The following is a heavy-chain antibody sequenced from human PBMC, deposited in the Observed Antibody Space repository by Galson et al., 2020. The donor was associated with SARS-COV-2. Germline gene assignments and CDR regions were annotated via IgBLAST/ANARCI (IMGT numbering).Heavy chain of an antibody. D-gene: IGHD3-10*01. Sequence: SETLSLTCTVSGGSISSYYWSWIRQPPGKGLEWIGYIYYSGSTNYNPSLKSRVTISVDTSKNQFALKLSSVTAADTAVYYCARGGDYGSGSDYYYYYGMDVWGQGTTVTVSS. CDR3: ARGGDYGSGSDYYYYYGMDV. J-gene: IGHJ6*02. CDR2: IYYSGST. CDR1: GGSISSYY. V-gene: IGHV4-59*01.